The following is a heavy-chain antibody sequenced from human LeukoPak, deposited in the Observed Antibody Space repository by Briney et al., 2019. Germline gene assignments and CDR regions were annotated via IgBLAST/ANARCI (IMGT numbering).Heavy chain of an antibody. J-gene: IGHJ1*01. CDR3: AKSPYYYDRSGYWYAEYLQH. CDR1: GFTFSNYA. D-gene: IGHD3-22*01. CDR2: IRGSGSGT. Sequence: GGSLRLSCAASGFTFSNYAMSWVRQAPGKGLEWVSSIRGSGSGTYYADSVRGRFTISRDTSKNTLYLQMNSLRAEDTAVYYCAKSPYYYDRSGYWYAEYLQHWGQGTLVTVSS. V-gene: IGHV3-23*01.